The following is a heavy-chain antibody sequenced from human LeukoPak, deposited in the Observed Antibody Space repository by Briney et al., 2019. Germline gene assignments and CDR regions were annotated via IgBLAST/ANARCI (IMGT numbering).Heavy chain of an antibody. CDR3: ARAPFYYDSSVSAFDI. Sequence: SETLSLTCTVSGASIRSSNYYWGWIRQPPGKGLEWIGSIYYSGSTYYNPSLKSRVTISVDTSKNQFSLKLSSVTAADTAVYYCARAPFYYDSSVSAFDIWGQGTMVTVSS. V-gene: IGHV4-39*07. D-gene: IGHD3-22*01. CDR2: IYYSGST. J-gene: IGHJ3*02. CDR1: GASIRSSNYY.